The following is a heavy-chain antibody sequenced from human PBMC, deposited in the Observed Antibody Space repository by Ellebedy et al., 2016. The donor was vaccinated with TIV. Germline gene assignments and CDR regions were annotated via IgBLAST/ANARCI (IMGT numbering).Heavy chain of an antibody. CDR2: ISGDGRTT. J-gene: IGHJ6*02. Sequence: GESLKISCGASGFIFKNFLMYWVRQAPGKGPEWVSRISGDGRTTNYADSVKGRFSISRDNANNMVYLQMNSLRAEDTAVYYCTRANTAMVRRNHMDVWGQGTTVTVSS. D-gene: IGHD5-18*01. V-gene: IGHV3-74*01. CDR3: TRANTAMVRRNHMDV. CDR1: GFIFKNFL.